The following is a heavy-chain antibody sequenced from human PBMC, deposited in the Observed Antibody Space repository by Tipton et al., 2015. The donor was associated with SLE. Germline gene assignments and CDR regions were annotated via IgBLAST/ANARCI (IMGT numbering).Heavy chain of an antibody. CDR1: GGSFSGYY. V-gene: IGHV4-34*01. CDR3: ARVRGGSGAFDI. J-gene: IGHJ3*02. CDR2: INHSGST. Sequence: LSCAVYGGSFSGYYWSWIRQPPGKGLEWIGEINHSGSTNYNPSLKSRVTISVDTSKNQFSLKPSSVTAADTAVYYCARVRGGSGAFDIWGQGTLVTVSS. D-gene: IGHD3-10*01.